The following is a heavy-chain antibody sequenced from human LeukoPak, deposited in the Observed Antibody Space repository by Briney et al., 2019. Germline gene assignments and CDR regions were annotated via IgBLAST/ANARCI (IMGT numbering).Heavy chain of an antibody. CDR3: ARDSGWYN. CDR1: GYTFTGYY. D-gene: IGHD6-19*01. V-gene: IGHV1-2*02. Sequence: ASVKVSCEASGYTFTGYYMHWVRQAPGQGLEWMGWINPNSGGTSYAQKFQGRVTMTRDTSISTAYMELSRLRSDDTAVYYCARDSGWYNWGQGTLVTVSS. J-gene: IGHJ4*02. CDR2: INPNSGGT.